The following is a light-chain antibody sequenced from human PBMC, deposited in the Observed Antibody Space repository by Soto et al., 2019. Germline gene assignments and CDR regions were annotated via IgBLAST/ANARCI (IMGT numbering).Light chain of an antibody. CDR1: QTVSNSY. Sequence: EIVLTQSPATLSLSPGERATLSCGASQTVSNSYLAWYQQKPGLAPRLLIYDASTRATDIPDRFSGGGSATGFTLTISRLEPEDFAVYFCQQYGSSPYTFGQGTK. J-gene: IGKJ2*01. V-gene: IGKV3D-20*01. CDR2: DAS. CDR3: QQYGSSPYT.